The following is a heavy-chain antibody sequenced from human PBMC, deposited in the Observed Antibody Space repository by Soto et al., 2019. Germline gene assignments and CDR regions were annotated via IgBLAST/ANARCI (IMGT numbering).Heavy chain of an antibody. CDR3: ARHPSDFWFDP. CDR2: IYYRGST. D-gene: IGHD2-21*02. J-gene: IGHJ5*02. V-gene: IGHV4-39*01. CDR1: GGSISSSSYF. Sequence: QLQLQESGPGLVKPSETLSLTCSVSGGSISSSSYFWGWIRQPPGKGLEWIGSIYYRGSTYYNPSLKSRVTVPVDTSKNQFSLNLCSVTGADTAVYYCARHPSDFWFDPWGQGTLVTVSS.